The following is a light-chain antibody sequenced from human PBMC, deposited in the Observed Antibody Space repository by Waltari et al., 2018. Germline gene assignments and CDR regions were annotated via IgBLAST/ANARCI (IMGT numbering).Light chain of an antibody. CDR2: DAS. J-gene: IGKJ5*01. CDR1: QSVARY. Sequence: EIVLTQSPATLSLSQGERVTLSCRASQSVARYLAWYQQKPGQAPRLLIYDASNRATGIPARFSGSGSGTDFTLTISGLEADDFAVYFCQQRGNSPTTFGQGTRLEI. V-gene: IGKV3-11*01. CDR3: QQRGNSPTT.